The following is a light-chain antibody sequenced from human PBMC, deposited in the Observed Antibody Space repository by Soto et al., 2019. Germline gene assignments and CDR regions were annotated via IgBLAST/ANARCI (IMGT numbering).Light chain of an antibody. J-gene: IGLJ3*02. Sequence: QSVLTQPPSASGTPGQRVTISCSGSSSNNGSKTVNWYQQLPGTAPKLLIYSNNQRPSGVPDRFSGSKSGTSASLAISGLQAEDDADYYCAACDDSLNGWVFGGGTKLTVL. V-gene: IGLV1-44*01. CDR2: SNN. CDR3: AACDDSLNGWV. CDR1: SSNNGSKT.